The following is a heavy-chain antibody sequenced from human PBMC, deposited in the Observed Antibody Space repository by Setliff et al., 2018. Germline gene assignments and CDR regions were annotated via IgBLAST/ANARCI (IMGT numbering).Heavy chain of an antibody. Sequence: GESLKLSCAASGFNFFSYAMHWVRQAPGKGLEYVSAISSNGGRLSYANSVKGRFTISRGVSTNTLYLQMGSLRVEDTAVYYCARIAEYDTLDIWGQGTMVTVSS. CDR3: ARIAEYDTLDI. CDR2: ISSNGGRL. J-gene: IGHJ3*02. CDR1: GFNFFSYA. V-gene: IGHV3-64*01.